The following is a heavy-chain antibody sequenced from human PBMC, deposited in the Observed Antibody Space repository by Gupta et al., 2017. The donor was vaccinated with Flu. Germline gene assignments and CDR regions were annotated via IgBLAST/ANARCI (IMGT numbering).Heavy chain of an antibody. CDR1: TYD. V-gene: IGHV3-23*01. J-gene: IGHJ4*02. CDR2: ITASGGNT. CDR3: AKRDNVVVVAGFDY. Sequence: TYDMSWGRQAPGKGLEWVSAITASGGNTYYTDSVRGRFTISRDISQNTLYLQMDNLRVEDTAVYYCAKRDNVVVVAGFDYWGQGTLVTVSS. D-gene: IGHD2-15*01.